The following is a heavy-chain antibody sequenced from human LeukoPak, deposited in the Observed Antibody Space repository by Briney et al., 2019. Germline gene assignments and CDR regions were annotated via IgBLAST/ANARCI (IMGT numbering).Heavy chain of an antibody. CDR1: GFTFDDYA. Sequence: GGSLRLSCAASGFTFDDYAMHWVRQAPGKGLEWVSGISWNSGSIGYADSVKGRFTISRDNAKNSLYLQMNSLRAEDTAVYYCARGSGSYYFGNWFDPWGQGTLVTVSS. CDR3: ARGSGSYYFGNWFDP. V-gene: IGHV3-9*01. J-gene: IGHJ5*02. D-gene: IGHD1-26*01. CDR2: ISWNSGSI.